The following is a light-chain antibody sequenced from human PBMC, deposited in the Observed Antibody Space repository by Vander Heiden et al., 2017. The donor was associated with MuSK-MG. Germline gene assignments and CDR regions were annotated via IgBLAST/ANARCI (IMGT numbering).Light chain of an antibody. CDR2: DDS. CDR1: NIGRNS. J-gene: IGLJ2*01. V-gene: IGLV3-21*02. CDR3: QVWDNVSNHLVV. Sequence: SYVLTQPPSVSVAPGQTATIPCGGNNIGRNSGHWYQRKPGQAPVLVVDDDSDRTSRIPERFSGSNSGNTATLTISTVEAGDEADYYCQVWDNVSNHLVVFGGGTKLTVL.